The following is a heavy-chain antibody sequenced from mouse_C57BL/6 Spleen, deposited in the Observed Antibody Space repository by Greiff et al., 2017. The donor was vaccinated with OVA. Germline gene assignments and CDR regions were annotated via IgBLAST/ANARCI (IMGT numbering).Heavy chain of an antibody. V-gene: IGHV1-50*01. CDR1: GYTFTSYW. CDR3: AREGGFFAY. Sequence: QVQLQQPGAELVKPGASVKLSCKASGYTFTSYWMQWVKQRPGQGLEWIGEIDPSDSYTNYNQKFKGKATLTVDPSSSTAYMQLSSLTSEDAAVYYCAREGGFFAYWGQGTLVTVSA. CDR2: IDPSDSYT. J-gene: IGHJ3*01.